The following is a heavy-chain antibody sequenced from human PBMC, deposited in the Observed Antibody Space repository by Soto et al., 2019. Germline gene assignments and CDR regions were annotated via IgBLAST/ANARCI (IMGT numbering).Heavy chain of an antibody. Sequence: ASVKVSCKASGYTFTGYYMHWVRQAPGQGLEWMGWINPNSGGTNYALKFQGWVTMTRDTSISTAYMELSRLRSDDTAVYYCARGGPNYDILTGYSNGPYYFDYWGQGTLVTVSS. CDR2: INPNSGGT. CDR1: GYTFTGYY. CDR3: ARGGPNYDILTGYSNGPYYFDY. D-gene: IGHD3-9*01. J-gene: IGHJ4*02. V-gene: IGHV1-2*04.